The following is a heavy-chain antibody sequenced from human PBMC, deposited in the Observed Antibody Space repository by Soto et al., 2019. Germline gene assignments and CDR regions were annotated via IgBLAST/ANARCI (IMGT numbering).Heavy chain of an antibody. J-gene: IGHJ4*02. CDR1: GFTFSNHW. D-gene: IGHD1-20*01. CDR3: ARDWYMGY. V-gene: IGHV3-7*04. CDR2: IKQDGSEK. Sequence: VQLVESGGGLVQPGESLRLSCAASGFTFSNHWINWIRQTPGRGLEWLAVIKQDGSEKYYVDSVKRRFTVSRDNAMNSAYLQMNSLRVDDTAVYYCARDWYMGYWCQGTLVTVSS.